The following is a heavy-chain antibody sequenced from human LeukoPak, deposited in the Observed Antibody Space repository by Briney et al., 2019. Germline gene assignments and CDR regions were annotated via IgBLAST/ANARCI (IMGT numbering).Heavy chain of an antibody. CDR1: RFTFSVYG. CDR3: AKIVFHYFDY. CDR2: ISYDGSNE. Sequence: PGRSLRLSCAASRFTFSVYGMHWVRQAPGKGLEWVAFISYDGSNEYYADSVKGRFTISRDNSKNTLYLQMNSLRAEDTAVYYCAKIVFHYFDYWGQGTLVTVSS. D-gene: IGHD2-21*01. J-gene: IGHJ4*02. V-gene: IGHV3-30*18.